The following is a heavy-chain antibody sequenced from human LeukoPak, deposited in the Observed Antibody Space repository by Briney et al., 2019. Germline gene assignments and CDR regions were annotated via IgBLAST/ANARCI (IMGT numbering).Heavy chain of an antibody. CDR1: GFTFSSYS. CDR2: ICSSSSYI. J-gene: IGHJ3*02. CDR3: ARDDTYSSSWYGSDAFDI. Sequence: GGSLRLSCAASGFTFSSYSMNWVRQAPGKGLEWVSSICSSSSYIYYADSVKGRFTISRDNAKNSLYLQMNSLRAEDTAVYYCARDDTYSSSWYGSDAFDIWGQGTMDTVSS. V-gene: IGHV3-21*01. D-gene: IGHD6-13*01.